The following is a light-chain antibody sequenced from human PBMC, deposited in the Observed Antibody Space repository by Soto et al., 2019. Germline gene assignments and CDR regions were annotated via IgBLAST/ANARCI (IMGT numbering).Light chain of an antibody. CDR1: QSVGSQ. V-gene: IGKV3-20*01. CDR3: QQYDTSPRT. CDR2: GAS. J-gene: IGKJ1*01. Sequence: ESVLTQSPGTLSLSPGERATLSCRASQSVGSQLAWYQQKPGQAPRLLIYGASTRITGIPDRFSGSGSGTDFTLTISRLEPEDFAVYCCQQYDTSPRTFGRGTKVEIK.